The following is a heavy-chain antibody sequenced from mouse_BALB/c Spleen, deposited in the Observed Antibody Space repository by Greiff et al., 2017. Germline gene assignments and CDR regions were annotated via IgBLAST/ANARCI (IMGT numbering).Heavy chain of an antibody. CDR1: GYTFTSYV. J-gene: IGHJ4*01. Sequence: EVKLQQSGPELVKPGASVKMSCKASGYTFTSYVMHWVKQKPGQGLEWIGYINPYNDGTKYNEKFKGKATLTSDKSSSTAYMELSSLTSEDSAVYYCARDTTATGRGAMDYWGQGTSVTVSS. CDR3: ARDTTATGRGAMDY. CDR2: INPYNDGT. D-gene: IGHD1-2*01. V-gene: IGHV1-14*01.